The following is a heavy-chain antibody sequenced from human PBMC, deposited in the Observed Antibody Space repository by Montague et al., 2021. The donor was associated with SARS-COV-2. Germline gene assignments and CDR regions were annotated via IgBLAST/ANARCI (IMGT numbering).Heavy chain of an antibody. CDR2: IWYDGSKN. J-gene: IGHJ6*02. Sequence: SLRLSCAASGFTFSIYGMHWVRQAPGKGLEWVAIIWYDGSKNYYADSVKGRFTISRDNSENTLYLQMNTLRAEDTAVYYCARDSSSGSDWYYYYGMDVWGQGTTVTVSS. V-gene: IGHV3-33*01. D-gene: IGHD6-13*01. CDR3: ARDSSSGSDWYYYYGMDV. CDR1: GFTFSIYG.